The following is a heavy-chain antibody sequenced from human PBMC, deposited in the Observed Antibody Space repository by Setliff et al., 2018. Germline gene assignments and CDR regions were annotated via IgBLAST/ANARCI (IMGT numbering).Heavy chain of an antibody. Sequence: SETLSLTCTVSGGSISSSNYYWGWIRQPPGKGLEWIGNIYYGGSAYYNPSLKSRVTISVDTSKNQFSLKLSSVTAADTAMYYCARILGYCSGGSCYVPYWGQGTLITVSS. J-gene: IGHJ4*02. D-gene: IGHD2-15*01. CDR3: ARILGYCSGGSCYVPY. CDR1: GGSISSSNYY. CDR2: IYYGGSA. V-gene: IGHV4-39*07.